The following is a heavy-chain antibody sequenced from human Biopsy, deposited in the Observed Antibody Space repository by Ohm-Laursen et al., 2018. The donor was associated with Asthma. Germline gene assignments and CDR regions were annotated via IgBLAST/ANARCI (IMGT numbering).Heavy chain of an antibody. V-gene: IGHV1-69*01. D-gene: IGHD2-15*01. Sequence: SSVKVSCKASGGTFSNYPFTWVRQAPGQGLEWMGGIIPIFDTPNSAQKFQGRVTITADESTSTGYMELSSLRSEDTAVYYCASSGGSYGFYGMDVWGQGTTVTVSS. J-gene: IGHJ6*02. CDR3: ASSGGSYGFYGMDV. CDR1: GGTFSNYP. CDR2: IIPIFDTP.